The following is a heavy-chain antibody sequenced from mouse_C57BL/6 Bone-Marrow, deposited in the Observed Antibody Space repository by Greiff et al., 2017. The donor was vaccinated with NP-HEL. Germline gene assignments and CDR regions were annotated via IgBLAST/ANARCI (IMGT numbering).Heavy chain of an antibody. V-gene: IGHV1-4*01. D-gene: IGHD2-1*01. CDR1: GYTFTSYT. J-gene: IGHJ3*01. Sequence: QVQLKQSGAELARPGASVKMSCKASGYTFTSYTMHWVKQRPGQGLEWIGYINPSSGYTKYNQKFKDKATLTADKSSSTAYMQLSSLTSEDSAVYYCARSLYGNLAWFAYWGQGTLVTVSA. CDR3: ARSLYGNLAWFAY. CDR2: INPSSGYT.